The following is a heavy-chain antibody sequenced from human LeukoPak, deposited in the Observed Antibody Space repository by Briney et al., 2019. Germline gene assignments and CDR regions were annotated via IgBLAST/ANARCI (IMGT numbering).Heavy chain of an antibody. Sequence: GRSLRLSCAASGFTFSSYAMHWVRQAPGKGLEWVAVISYDGSNKYYADSVKGRFAISRDNSKNTLYLQMNSLRAEDMAVYYCARDHSSSSWAHDAFDIWGQGTMVTVSS. CDR1: GFTFSSYA. D-gene: IGHD6-6*01. V-gene: IGHV3-30*09. CDR3: ARDHSSSSWAHDAFDI. CDR2: ISYDGSNK. J-gene: IGHJ3*02.